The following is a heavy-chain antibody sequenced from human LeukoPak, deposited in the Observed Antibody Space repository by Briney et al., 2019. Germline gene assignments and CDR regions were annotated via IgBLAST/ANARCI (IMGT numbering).Heavy chain of an antibody. CDR2: ISSSGSAI. J-gene: IGHJ4*02. D-gene: IGHD2-15*01. Sequence: GGSLRLSCAASGFPLSSYSINWVRQAPGKGLEWVSYISSSGSAIYYVDSVKGRFTVSRDNAKNSLFLQMNSPRAEDTAVYYCVRVKGSYFDYWGQGALVTVSS. CDR1: GFPLSSYS. V-gene: IGHV3-48*01. CDR3: VRVKGSYFDY.